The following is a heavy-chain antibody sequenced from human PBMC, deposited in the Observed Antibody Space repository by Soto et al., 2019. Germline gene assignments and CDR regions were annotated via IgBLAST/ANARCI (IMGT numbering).Heavy chain of an antibody. V-gene: IGHV3-23*01. CDR3: AKALVPALTAKFGY. Sequence: LRLSCAASGFIFNNYAMTWVRQAPGKGLEWVSTVTASGGGTFYANSVKGRFTISRDNSGNTLHLQMSSLRVEDTALYYCAKALVPALTAKFGYWGQGTLVTVSS. J-gene: IGHJ4*02. CDR2: VTASGGGT. CDR1: GFIFNNYA. D-gene: IGHD5-18*01.